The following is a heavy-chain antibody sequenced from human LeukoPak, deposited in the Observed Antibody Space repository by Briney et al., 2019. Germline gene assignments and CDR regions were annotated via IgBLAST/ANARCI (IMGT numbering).Heavy chain of an antibody. CDR3: AGQGIVVVPAALDY. Sequence: SETLSLTCTVSGGSISSGSYFWSWVRQPAGKGLEWIGRIYTSGSTNYNPPLKSRVTISVDTSKNQFSLKLSSVTAADTAVYYCAGQGIVVVPAALDYWGQGTLVTVSS. CDR1: GGSISSGSYF. V-gene: IGHV4-61*02. CDR2: IYTSGST. D-gene: IGHD2-2*01. J-gene: IGHJ4*02.